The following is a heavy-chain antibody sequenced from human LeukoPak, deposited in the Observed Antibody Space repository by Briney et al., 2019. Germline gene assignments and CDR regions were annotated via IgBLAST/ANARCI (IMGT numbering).Heavy chain of an antibody. V-gene: IGHV1-24*01. Sequence: ASVKVSCKVSGYTLTELSMHWVRQAPGKGLEWMGGFDPEDGETIYAQKFQGRVTMTEDTSIDTAYMELSSLRSEDTAVYYCATDHDCSSTSCYASYWGQEPWSPSPQ. CDR3: ATDHDCSSTSCYASY. D-gene: IGHD2-2*01. CDR2: FDPEDGET. CDR1: GYTLTELS. J-gene: IGHJ4*01.